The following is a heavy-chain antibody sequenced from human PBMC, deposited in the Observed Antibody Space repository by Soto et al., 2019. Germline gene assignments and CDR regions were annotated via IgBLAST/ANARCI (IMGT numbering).Heavy chain of an antibody. CDR2: IYYSGST. CDR1: GGSISSSSYY. CDR3: ARRLWFGESYYFDY. D-gene: IGHD3-10*01. J-gene: IGHJ4*02. Sequence: SETLSLTCTVSGGSISSSSYYWGWIRQPPGKGLEWIGSIYYSGSTYYNPSLKSRVTISVDTSKNQFSLKLSSVTAADTAVYYCARRLWFGESYYFDYWGQGTLVTVS. V-gene: IGHV4-39*01.